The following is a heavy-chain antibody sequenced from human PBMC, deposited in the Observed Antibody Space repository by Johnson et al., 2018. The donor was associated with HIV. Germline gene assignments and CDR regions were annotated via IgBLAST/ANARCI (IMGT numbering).Heavy chain of an antibody. D-gene: IGHD5-12*01. V-gene: IGHV3-30-3*01. Sequence: QVQLVESGGGVVQPGRSLRLSCAASGFTFSSYAMHWVRQAPGKGLEWVAVISYDGSNKYYADSVKGRFTISRYNSKNTLYLQMNSLRAEDTAVYYCARDGVATEAHDAFDIWGQGTMVTVSS. CDR1: GFTFSSYA. CDR3: ARDGVATEAHDAFDI. J-gene: IGHJ3*02. CDR2: ISYDGSNK.